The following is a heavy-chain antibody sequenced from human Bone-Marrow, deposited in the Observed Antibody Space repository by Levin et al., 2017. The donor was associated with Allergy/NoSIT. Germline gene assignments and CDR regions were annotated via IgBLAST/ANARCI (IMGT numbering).Heavy chain of an antibody. J-gene: IGHJ6*02. CDR2: INAKLGTT. CDR3: ARAGGSGPIGHYYGLDV. V-gene: IGHV1-8*01. D-gene: IGHD3-10*01. CDR1: GYSFTNYE. Sequence: GESLKISCKASGYSFTNYEINWVRQVPGQGPEWLGWINAKLGTTGYAQNLQVRVSMTSNISINTAYLEMSSLRFDDTAIYYCARAGGSGPIGHYYGLDVWGLGTAVAVSS.